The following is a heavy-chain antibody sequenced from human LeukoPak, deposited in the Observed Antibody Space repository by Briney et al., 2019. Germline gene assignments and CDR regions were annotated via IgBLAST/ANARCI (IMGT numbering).Heavy chain of an antibody. D-gene: IGHD4-17*01. J-gene: IGHJ2*01. CDR2: INPNSGTT. Sequence: ASVKVSCKASGYTFTSYYMHWVRQAPGQGLEWMGIINPNSGTTNYAQKFQGRVIMSRDTSTSTIYMDLSSLRSEDTALYYCARESYGDLGSWYFDLWGRGTLVTVSS. V-gene: IGHV1-46*01. CDR3: ARESYGDLGSWYFDL. CDR1: GYTFTSYY.